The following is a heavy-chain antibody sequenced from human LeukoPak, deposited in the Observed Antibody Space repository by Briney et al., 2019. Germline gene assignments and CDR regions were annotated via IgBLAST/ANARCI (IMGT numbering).Heavy chain of an antibody. Sequence: PGGSLRLSCAASGFIFNTFNMNWFLQAAGKGLEWVSSINSGGDYKYYADSVKGRFTTSRDNAKNSLSLQLNSLRVEDTAIYYCARGHYDVLASSYKWTPDYWGQGTLVTVSS. CDR1: GFIFNTFN. V-gene: IGHV3-21*01. D-gene: IGHD3-9*01. J-gene: IGHJ4*02. CDR3: ARGHYDVLASSYKWTPDY. CDR2: INSGGDYK.